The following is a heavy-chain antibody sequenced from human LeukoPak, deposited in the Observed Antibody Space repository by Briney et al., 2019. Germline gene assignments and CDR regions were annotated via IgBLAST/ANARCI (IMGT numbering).Heavy chain of an antibody. D-gene: IGHD3-10*01. CDR2: ISGSGGST. J-gene: IGHJ6*04. V-gene: IGHV3-23*01. CDR3: AREPTMVRGVAFLGPDV. CDR1: GFTFSSYG. Sequence: GGSLRLSCAATGFTFSSYGMSWVRQAPGKGLEWVSAISGSGGSTYYADSVKGRFTISRDNSKNTLYLQMNSLRAEDMAVYYCAREPTMVRGVAFLGPDVWGKGTTVTISS.